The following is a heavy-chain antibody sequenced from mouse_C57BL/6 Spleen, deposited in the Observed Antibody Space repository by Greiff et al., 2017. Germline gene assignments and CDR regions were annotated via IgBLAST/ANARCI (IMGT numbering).Heavy chain of an antibody. Sequence: VQLQESGAELVRPGASVTLSCKASGYTFTDYEMHWVKQTPVHGLEWIGAIDPETGGTAYNQKFKGKAILTADKSSSTAYMELRSLTSEDSAVYYCTRDPLYYGNAMDYWGQGTSVTVSS. J-gene: IGHJ4*01. CDR3: TRDPLYYGNAMDY. CDR1: GYTFTDYE. D-gene: IGHD2-1*01. V-gene: IGHV1-15*01. CDR2: IDPETGGT.